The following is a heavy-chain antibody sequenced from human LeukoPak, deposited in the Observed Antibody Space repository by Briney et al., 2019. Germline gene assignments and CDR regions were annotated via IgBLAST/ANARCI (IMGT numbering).Heavy chain of an antibody. CDR1: GFTFSSYS. V-gene: IGHV3-21*01. D-gene: IGHD6-6*01. CDR2: ISSSSSYI. CDR3: ARVYLRSSSPHY. J-gene: IGHJ4*02. Sequence: PGGSLRLSCAASGFTFSSYSMNWVRQAPGKGLECVSSISSSSSYIYYADSVKGRFTISRDNAKNSLYLQMNSLRAEDTAVYYCARVYLRSSSPHYWGQGTLVTVSS.